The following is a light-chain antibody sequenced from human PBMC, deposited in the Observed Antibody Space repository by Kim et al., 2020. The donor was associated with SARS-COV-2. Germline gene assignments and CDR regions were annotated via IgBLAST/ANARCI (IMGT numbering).Light chain of an antibody. CDR2: GAS. CDR3: HQFGNSPYT. Sequence: LSPGERATLSCRASLSVSSSFLACYQQKPGQAPRLLMNGASSRATGIPDRFSGSASGTDFILTIARLEPEDSAVYYCHQFGNSPYTFGQGTKLEIK. J-gene: IGKJ2*01. V-gene: IGKV3-20*01. CDR1: LSVSSSF.